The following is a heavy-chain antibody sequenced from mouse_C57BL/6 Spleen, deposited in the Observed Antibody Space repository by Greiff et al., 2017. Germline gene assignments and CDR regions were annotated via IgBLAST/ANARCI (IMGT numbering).Heavy chain of an antibody. V-gene: IGHV5-6*02. CDR2: ISSGGSYT. Sequence: DVMLVESGGDLVKPGGSLKLSCAASGFTFSSYGMSWVRQTPDKRLEWVATISSGGSYTYYPDSVKGRFTISRDNAKNTLYLQMSSLKSEDTAMYYCARRGTTVVAYYAMDYWGQGTSVTVSS. J-gene: IGHJ4*01. D-gene: IGHD1-1*01. CDR3: ARRGTTVVAYYAMDY. CDR1: GFTFSSYG.